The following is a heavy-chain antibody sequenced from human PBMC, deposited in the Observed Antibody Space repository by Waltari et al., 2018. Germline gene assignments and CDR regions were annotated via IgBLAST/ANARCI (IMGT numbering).Heavy chain of an antibody. D-gene: IGHD2-15*01. J-gene: IGHJ5*02. V-gene: IGHV7-4-1*02. CDR3: ARDQSLGYCSGGSCYSWYNWFDP. CDR1: GYTFTSYA. CDR2: INTNTGNP. Sequence: QVQLVQSGSELKKPGASVKVSCKASGYTFTSYAMTWVRQAPGQGLAWMGWINTNTGNPTYAQGFTGRFVFSLETCVSTAYLQISSLKAEDTAVYYCARDQSLGYCSGGSCYSWYNWFDPWGQGTLVTVSS.